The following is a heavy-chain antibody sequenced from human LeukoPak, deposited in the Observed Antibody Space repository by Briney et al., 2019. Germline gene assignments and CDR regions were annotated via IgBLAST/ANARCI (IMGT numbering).Heavy chain of an antibody. J-gene: IGHJ4*02. Sequence: SETLSLTCAVSGGSISSGGNYWSWIRQPAGKGLEYIGRIYASGSTNYNPSLKSRVTISVDTSKNQFSLKLSSVTAADTAVYYCARAGVPERFVMAFFDYWGQGTLVTVSS. CDR1: GGSISSGGNY. D-gene: IGHD3-16*02. CDR2: IYASGST. CDR3: ARAGVPERFVMAFFDY. V-gene: IGHV4-61*02.